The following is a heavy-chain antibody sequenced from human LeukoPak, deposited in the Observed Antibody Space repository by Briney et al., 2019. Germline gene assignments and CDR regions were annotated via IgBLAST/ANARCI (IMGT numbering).Heavy chain of an antibody. CDR3: ARDSSGWLYYFDY. J-gene: IGHJ4*02. CDR2: VYHSGTT. V-gene: IGHV4-59*11. Sequence: PETLSLTCTVSGGSISTHYWSWIRQPPGKGLEWIGYVYHSGTTNYNPSLKSRLTMSVDTSKNQFSLRLSSVTAADTAVYYCARDSSGWLYYFDYWGQGALVTVSS. CDR1: GGSISTHY. D-gene: IGHD6-19*01.